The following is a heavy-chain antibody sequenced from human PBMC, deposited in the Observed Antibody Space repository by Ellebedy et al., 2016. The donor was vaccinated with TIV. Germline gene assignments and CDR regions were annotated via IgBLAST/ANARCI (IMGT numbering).Heavy chain of an antibody. Sequence: GGSLRLSCTASGLTFSHYGMHWVRQAPGKGLEWVAAISYDRSEIYYADSVKGRFTISRDNPKNTLYLQMNSLSAEDTALYYCARFYASYGMDVWGQGTTVTVSS. V-gene: IGHV3-33*05. J-gene: IGHJ6*02. D-gene: IGHD2/OR15-2a*01. CDR1: GLTFSHYG. CDR3: ARFYASYGMDV. CDR2: ISYDRSEI.